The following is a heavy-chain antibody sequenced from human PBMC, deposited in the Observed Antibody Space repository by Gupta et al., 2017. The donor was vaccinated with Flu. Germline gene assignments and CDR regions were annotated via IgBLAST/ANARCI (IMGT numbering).Heavy chain of an antibody. Sequence: EVQLLESGGGLVQPGGSLRLSCAASGFTFSSYAMRWVRQAPGKGLEWVSAISGSGGSTYYADSVKGRFTISRDNSKNTLYLQMNSLRAEDTAVYYCAKFEDVYGDYDYYYYGMDVWGQGTTVTVSS. CDR2: ISGSGGST. D-gene: IGHD4-17*01. V-gene: IGHV3-23*01. CDR1: GFTFSSYA. J-gene: IGHJ6*02. CDR3: AKFEDVYGDYDYYYYGMDV.